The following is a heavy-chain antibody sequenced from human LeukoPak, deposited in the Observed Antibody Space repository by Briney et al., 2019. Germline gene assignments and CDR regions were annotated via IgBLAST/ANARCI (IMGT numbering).Heavy chain of an antibody. CDR3: ARDQGIYNHRIIDS. CDR2: INPTGGSV. V-gene: IGHV1-46*01. J-gene: IGHJ4*02. CDR1: GYTFTSHY. D-gene: IGHD5-12*01. Sequence: GASVKVSCKASGYTFTSHYMHWVRQAPGQGLEWMGIINPTGGSVSYAQKFQGRVAMTRDTSTSTVYMDLSGLRSEDTAVYYCARDQGIYNHRIIDSWGQGTLVTVSS.